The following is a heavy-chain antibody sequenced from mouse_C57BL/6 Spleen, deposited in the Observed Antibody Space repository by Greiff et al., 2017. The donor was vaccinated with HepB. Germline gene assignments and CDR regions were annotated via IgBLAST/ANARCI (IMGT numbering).Heavy chain of an antibody. J-gene: IGHJ2*01. CDR1: GYTFTSYW. Sequence: VQLQQPGAELVKPGASVKLSCKASGYTFTSYWMQWVKQRPGQGLEWIGEIDPSDSYTNYNQKFKGKATLTVDTSSSTAYMQLSSLTSEDSAVYYCARDGGTPFDYWGQGTTLTVSS. CDR2: IDPSDSYT. V-gene: IGHV1-50*01. D-gene: IGHD2-3*01. CDR3: ARDGGTPFDY.